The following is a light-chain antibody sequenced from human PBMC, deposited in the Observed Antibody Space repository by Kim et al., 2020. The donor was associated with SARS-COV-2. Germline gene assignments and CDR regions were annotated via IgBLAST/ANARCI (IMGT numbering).Light chain of an antibody. CDR3: QAWDSSTVV. J-gene: IGLJ2*01. CDR2: EDK. Sequence: SVSPGQTVSITCPGDKLGDKSACWYRQKPGQSPVVVIYEDKRQPSGIPGRFSGSNSENTATLTISGTQAMDEADYYCQAWDSSTVVFGGGTQLTVL. V-gene: IGLV3-1*01. CDR1: KLGDKS.